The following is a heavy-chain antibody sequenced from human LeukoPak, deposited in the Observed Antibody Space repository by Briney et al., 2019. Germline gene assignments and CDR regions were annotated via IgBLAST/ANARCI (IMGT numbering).Heavy chain of an antibody. Sequence: GRSLRLSCAASKFTFSTFAMHWVRQAPGKGLEWVSTIGNRGGTPYYADSVKGRFTISRDNSKNTLFLQMNSLRAEDTAVYYCAKVLGVNYFDSWGQGTLVTVSS. CDR2: IGNRGGTP. CDR1: KFTFSTFA. CDR3: AKVLGVNYFDS. V-gene: IGHV3-23*01. J-gene: IGHJ4*02. D-gene: IGHD1-26*01.